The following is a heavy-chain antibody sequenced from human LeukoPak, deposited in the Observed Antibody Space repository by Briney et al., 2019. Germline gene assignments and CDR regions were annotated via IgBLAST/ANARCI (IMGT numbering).Heavy chain of an antibody. V-gene: IGHV4-39*01. CDR2: IYYSEST. CDR3: ARQTIVVVEVGWFDP. Sequence: SETLSLTCTVSGGSISSSSYYWGWIRQPPGKGLEWIGSIYYSESTHYNPSLKSRVTISVDTSKSQFSLRLNSVTAADTAVYYCARQTIVVVEVGWFDPWGQGTLVTVSS. J-gene: IGHJ5*02. D-gene: IGHD2-2*01. CDR1: GGSISSSSYY.